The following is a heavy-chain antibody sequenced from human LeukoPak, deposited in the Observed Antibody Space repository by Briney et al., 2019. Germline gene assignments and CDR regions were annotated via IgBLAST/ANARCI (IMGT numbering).Heavy chain of an antibody. D-gene: IGHD6-19*01. CDR3: WGGSGWYIRVY. V-gene: IGHV3-73*01. CDR2: IEGKNNHEAK. CDR1: GFTFSDYP. J-gene: IGHJ4*02. Sequence: GGSLTLSCAASGFTFSDYPMNWVRQAPGKGLEWVVDIEGKNNHEAKAYADSVRDRFTISTDDINKTAHLQMNSRKTEDAGVYYCWGGSGWYIRVYWGQGTLVTVSS.